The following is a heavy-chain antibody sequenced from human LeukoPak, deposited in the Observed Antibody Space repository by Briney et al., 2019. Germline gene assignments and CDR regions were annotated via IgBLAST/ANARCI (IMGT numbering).Heavy chain of an antibody. CDR3: ARDPGGWGNFDY. V-gene: IGHV3-66*01. CDR2: IYSGGST. D-gene: IGHD6-19*01. Sequence: GGSLRPSCAVSGFTVTTNSMSWVRQAPGKGLKWVSVIYSGGSTYYADSVKGRFTISRDYSKNTLYLQMNSLRAEDTAVYYCARDPGGWGNFDYWGQGTLVTVSS. J-gene: IGHJ4*02. CDR1: GFTVTTNS.